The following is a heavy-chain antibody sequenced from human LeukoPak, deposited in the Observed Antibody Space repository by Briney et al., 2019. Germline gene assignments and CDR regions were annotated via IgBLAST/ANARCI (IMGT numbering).Heavy chain of an antibody. D-gene: IGHD6-13*01. J-gene: IGHJ4*02. CDR1: GYSFNSYW. Sequence: GESLQISCKGSGYSFNSYWIGWVRQMPGKGLEWMGIIYPGDSDTTYSPSFQGQVTISADKSIGTAYLQWSSLKASDIAMYYCARRFTAAAGTAFDHWGQGTLVTVSS. CDR2: IYPGDSDT. CDR3: ARRFTAAAGTAFDH. V-gene: IGHV5-51*01.